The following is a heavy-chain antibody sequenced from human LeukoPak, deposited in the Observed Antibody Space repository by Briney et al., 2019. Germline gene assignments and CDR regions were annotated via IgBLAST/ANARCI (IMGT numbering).Heavy chain of an antibody. D-gene: IGHD6-13*01. Sequence: SVKVSCKASGGTFSSYAISWVRQAPGQGLEWMGGIIPIFGTANYAQKLQGRVTMTTDTSTSTAYMELRSLRSDDTAVYYCARDEVEAAGFSDYWGQGTLVTVSS. V-gene: IGHV1-69*05. J-gene: IGHJ4*02. CDR1: GGTFSSYA. CDR3: ARDEVEAAGFSDY. CDR2: IIPIFGTA.